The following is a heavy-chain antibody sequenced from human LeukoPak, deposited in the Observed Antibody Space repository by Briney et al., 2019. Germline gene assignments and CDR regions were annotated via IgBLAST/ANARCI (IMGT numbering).Heavy chain of an antibody. CDR3: ARSLRGRSWSGYYTNFDY. V-gene: IGHV1-2*06. CDR1: GYTFTGYY. Sequence: ASVKVSCKASGYTFTGYYIHWVRQAPGQGLEWMGRINPKSGGTNYAQKFQGRVTITADESTSTAYMELSSLGSEDTAVYYCARSLRGRSWSGYYTNFDYWGQGTLVTVSS. D-gene: IGHD3-3*01. J-gene: IGHJ4*02. CDR2: INPKSGGT.